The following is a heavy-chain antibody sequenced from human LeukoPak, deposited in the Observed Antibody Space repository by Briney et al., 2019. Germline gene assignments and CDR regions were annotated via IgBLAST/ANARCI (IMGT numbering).Heavy chain of an antibody. D-gene: IGHD5-12*01. V-gene: IGHV3-23*05. CDR1: GVTFTYYA. CDR2: ISCPGNRP. Sequence: GGSLRLSCEASGVTFTYYAMTWVRQAPGKGLEWVSGISCPGNRPYYADSVKGRFTISRDTSKHTLHLQMDSLRSEDTAVYYCAKVAGGTRSVLFQTKAYDYYFDYWGQGTLVTVSS. CDR3: AKVAGGTRSVLFQTKAYDYYFDY. J-gene: IGHJ4*02.